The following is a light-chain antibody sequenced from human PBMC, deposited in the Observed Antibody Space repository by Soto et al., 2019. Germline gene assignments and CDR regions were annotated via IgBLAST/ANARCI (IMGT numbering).Light chain of an antibody. J-gene: IGKJ2*01. CDR3: QQYATSPYT. CDR2: TAS. V-gene: IGKV3-20*01. CDR1: QGVTSSY. Sequence: EIVLTQSPGTLSLSPGERVTLSCRASQGVTSSYLAWYQHKSGQAPRLLIFTASTRATGVPDRFSGSGSGTDFTLTISRLEPEDFAVYYCQQYATSPYTFGQGTKLEIK.